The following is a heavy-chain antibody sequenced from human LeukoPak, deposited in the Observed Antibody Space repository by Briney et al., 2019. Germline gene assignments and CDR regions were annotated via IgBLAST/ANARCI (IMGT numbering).Heavy chain of an antibody. D-gene: IGHD1-1*01. CDR2: IWAGGTTG. Sequence: GGSLRLSCAASGFTFRDHGMHWVRKAPGQGLEWVALIWAGGTTGLYADSVKGRFIISRDTNTLYLQVDSLRAEDTAVYYSARDIWNDGKYYMDVWGKGTTVTVSS. V-gene: IGHV3-33*01. CDR3: ARDIWNDGKYYMDV. CDR1: GFTFRDHG. J-gene: IGHJ6*03.